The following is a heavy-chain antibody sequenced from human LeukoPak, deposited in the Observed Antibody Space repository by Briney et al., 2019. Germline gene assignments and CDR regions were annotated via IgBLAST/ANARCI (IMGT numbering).Heavy chain of an antibody. V-gene: IGHV1-69*13. J-gene: IGHJ6*02. D-gene: IGHD2-2*01. CDR2: IIPIFGTA. CDR1: GGTFSSYA. CDR3: ARDPNLGYCSSTSCPYRYGMDV. Sequence: ASVKVSCKASGGTFSSYAISWVRQAPGQGLEWMGGIIPIFGTANYAQKFQGRVTITADESTSTAYMELSSLRSEDTAVYYCARDPNLGYCSSTSCPYRYGMDVWGQGTTVTVSS.